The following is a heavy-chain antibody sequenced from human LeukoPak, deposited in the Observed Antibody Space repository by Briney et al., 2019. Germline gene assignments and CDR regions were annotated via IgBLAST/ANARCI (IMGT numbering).Heavy chain of an antibody. D-gene: IGHD4-17*01. V-gene: IGHV4-39*01. CDR1: GGSISSGSYY. CDR3: ARQKETTDSGFDY. J-gene: IGHJ4*02. Sequence: SETLSLTCTVSGGSISSGSYYWGWIRQPPGKGLEWIGSIYYSGSTYCNPSLKSRVTISVDTSKNQFSLKLSSVTAADTAVYYCARQKETTDSGFDYWGQGTLVTVSS. CDR2: IYYSGST.